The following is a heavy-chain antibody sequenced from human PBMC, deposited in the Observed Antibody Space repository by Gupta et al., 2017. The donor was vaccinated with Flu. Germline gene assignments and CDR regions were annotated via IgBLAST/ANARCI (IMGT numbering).Heavy chain of an antibody. D-gene: IGHD2-15*01. Sequence: QVPAAQSGAEVKKPGASLKVLCKASGYTFTGYYMHWVRQAPGQGLEWMGWINPNSGGTNYAQKFQGRVTMTRDTSISTAYMELSRLRSDDTAVYYCARALFPVVVVAASDYWGQGTLVTVSS. V-gene: IGHV1-2*02. J-gene: IGHJ4*02. CDR3: ARALFPVVVVAASDY. CDR1: GYTFTGYY. CDR2: INPNSGGT.